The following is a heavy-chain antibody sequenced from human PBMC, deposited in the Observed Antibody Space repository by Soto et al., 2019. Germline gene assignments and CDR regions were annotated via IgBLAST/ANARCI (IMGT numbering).Heavy chain of an antibody. CDR3: ATGPMYVDRNWLDP. D-gene: IGHD5-12*01. V-gene: IGHV1-69*06. CDR2: IIPIFGTA. CDR1: GGTFSSYA. Sequence: SVKVSCKASGGTFSSYAISWVRQAPGQGLEWMGGIIPIFGTANYAQKFQGRVTITADKSTSTAYMELGSLRSEDTAVYYCATGPMYVDRNWLDPRGQGTKVTVSS. J-gene: IGHJ5*02.